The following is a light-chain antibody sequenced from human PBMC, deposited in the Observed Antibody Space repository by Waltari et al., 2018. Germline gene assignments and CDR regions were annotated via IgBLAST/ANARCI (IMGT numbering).Light chain of an antibody. CDR3: QTGGHGTWV. J-gene: IGLJ3*02. Sequence: QLVLTQSPSASASLGASVKLTCTLSSGHSSNVIAWHQQQPEKGPRFWMKVNSDGSHSKGDEIPDRVSGCSSGAERYLTISSLQSEDEADYYCQTGGHGTWVFGGGTKLTVL. CDR2: VNSDGSH. CDR1: SGHSSNV. V-gene: IGLV4-69*02.